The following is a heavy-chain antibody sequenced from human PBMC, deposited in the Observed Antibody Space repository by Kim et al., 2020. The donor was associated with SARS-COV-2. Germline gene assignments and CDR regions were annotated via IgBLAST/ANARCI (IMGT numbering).Heavy chain of an antibody. CDR3: ASSIVGATYHWFDP. V-gene: IGHV4-39*07. D-gene: IGHD1-26*01. J-gene: IGHJ5*02. CDR2: IYYSGST. Sequence: SETLSLTCTVSGGSISSSSYYWDWIRQPPGKGLEWIGSIYYSGSTYYNPSLKSRVTISVDTSKNQFSLKLSSVTAADTAVYYCASSIVGATYHWFDPWGQGTLVTVSS. CDR1: GGSISSSSYY.